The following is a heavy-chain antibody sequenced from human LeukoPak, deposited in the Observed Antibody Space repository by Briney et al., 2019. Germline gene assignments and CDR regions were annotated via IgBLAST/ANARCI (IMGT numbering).Heavy chain of an antibody. CDR2: ISSSGSTI. CDR1: GFTFSSYE. V-gene: IGHV3-48*03. J-gene: IGHJ4*02. Sequence: GGSLRLSCAASGFTFSSYEMNWVRQAPGKGLEGVSYISSSGSTIYYADSVKGRFTISRDNAKNSLYLQMNSLRAEDTAVYYCALAPMTTVTSFDYWGQGTLVTVSS. D-gene: IGHD4-17*01. CDR3: ALAPMTTVTSFDY.